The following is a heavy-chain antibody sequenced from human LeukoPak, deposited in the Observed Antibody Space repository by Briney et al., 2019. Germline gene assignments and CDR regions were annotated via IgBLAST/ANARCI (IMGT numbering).Heavy chain of an antibody. CDR3: AKWGDYDVLTGYYVSDF. Sequence: GGSLRLSCAVSGFTLSSYWMHWVRQAPGKGLVWVSRIDSDGTTIDYADSVKGRFTLSRDSSKNTLYLQMNSLRADDTAVYYCAKWGDYDVLTGYYVSDFWGQGTLVTVSS. CDR2: IDSDGTTI. V-gene: IGHV3-74*01. D-gene: IGHD3-9*01. CDR1: GFTLSSYW. J-gene: IGHJ4*02.